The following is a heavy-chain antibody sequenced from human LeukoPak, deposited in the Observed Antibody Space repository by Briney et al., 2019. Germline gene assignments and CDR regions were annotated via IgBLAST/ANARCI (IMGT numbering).Heavy chain of an antibody. D-gene: IGHD3-22*01. V-gene: IGHV3-7*03. J-gene: IGHJ4*02. Sequence: GGSLRLSCAASGFTFSSYGMDWVRQAPVKGLEWVANIREDESEKNYVDSVKGRFTISRDNAWNSLYLQMNSLRAEDTAVYYCAKDYFPYDSSGYCAFDYWGQGTLVTVSS. CDR2: IREDESEK. CDR3: AKDYFPYDSSGYCAFDY. CDR1: GFTFSSYG.